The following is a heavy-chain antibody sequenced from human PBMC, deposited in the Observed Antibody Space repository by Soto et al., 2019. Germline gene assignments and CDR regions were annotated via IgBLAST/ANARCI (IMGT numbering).Heavy chain of an antibody. CDR2: ISYDGSNK. J-gene: IGHJ6*02. CDR3: ARPTSLSDSMDV. V-gene: IGHV3-30-3*01. CDR1: GFTFSSYA. D-gene: IGHD1-1*01. Sequence: QVQLVESGGGVVQPGRSLRLSCAASGFTFSSYAMHWVRQAPGKGLEWVAVISYDGSNKYYADSVKGRFTISRDNSKNTLDLQMNSLRAEDTVVYYCARPTSLSDSMDVWGQGTTVTVSS.